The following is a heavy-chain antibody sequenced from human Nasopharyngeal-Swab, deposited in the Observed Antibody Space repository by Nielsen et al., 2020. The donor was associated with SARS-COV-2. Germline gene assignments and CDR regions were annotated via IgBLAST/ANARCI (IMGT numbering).Heavy chain of an antibody. D-gene: IGHD3-10*01. Sequence: GESLKISCAASGFTFDRYAMNWVRQTPGKGLEWVSAVNGNGADTYYADSVKGRFTISRDNFKNTIYLHMNSLRAEDTAVYYCAREAMFRGIVYGLDVWGQGTTVTVSS. CDR1: GFTFDRYA. V-gene: IGHV3-23*01. CDR2: VNGNGADT. CDR3: AREAMFRGIVYGLDV. J-gene: IGHJ6*02.